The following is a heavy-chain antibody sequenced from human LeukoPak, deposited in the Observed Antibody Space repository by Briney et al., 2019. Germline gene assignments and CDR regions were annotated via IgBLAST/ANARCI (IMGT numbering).Heavy chain of an antibody. Sequence: SETLSLTCTVSGGSISSYYWSWIRQPPGKGLEWIGYIYYSGSTNYNPSLKSRVTISVDTSKNQFSLKLSSVTAADTAVYYCARRGGYGELWFDPWGQGPRSPSPQ. CDR3: ARRGGYGELWFDP. V-gene: IGHV4-59*08. D-gene: IGHD4-17*01. J-gene: IGHJ5*02. CDR2: IYYSGST. CDR1: GGSISSYY.